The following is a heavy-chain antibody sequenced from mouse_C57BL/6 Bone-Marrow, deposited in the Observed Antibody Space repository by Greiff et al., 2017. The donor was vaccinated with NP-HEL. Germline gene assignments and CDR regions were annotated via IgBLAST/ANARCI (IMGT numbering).Heavy chain of an antibody. J-gene: IGHJ4*01. V-gene: IGHV10-1*01. D-gene: IGHD2-3*01. CDR1: GFSFNTYA. Sequence: EVKLQESGGGLVQPKGSLKLSCAASGFSFNTYAMNWVRQAPGKGLEWVARIRSKSNNYATYYADSVKDRFTISRDDSESMLYLQMNNLKTEDTAMYYCVRRWFSRYYAMDYWGQGTSVTVSS. CDR3: VRRWFSRYYAMDY. CDR2: IRSKSNNYAT.